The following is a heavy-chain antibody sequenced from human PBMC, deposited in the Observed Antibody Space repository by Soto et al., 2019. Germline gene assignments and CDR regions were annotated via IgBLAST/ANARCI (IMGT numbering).Heavy chain of an antibody. D-gene: IGHD3-9*01. CDR3: ASRQVLRYFDWLLRDYYYGMDV. CDR1: GGTFSSYA. J-gene: IGHJ6*02. V-gene: IGHV1-69*01. Sequence: QVQLVQSGAEVKKPGSSVKVSCKASGGTFSSYAISWVRQAPGQGLEWMGGIIPIFGTANYAQKFQGRVTITADESTSTAYMELGSLRSEETAVYYCASRQVLRYFDWLLRDYYYGMDVLGQGTTVTVSS. CDR2: IIPIFGTA.